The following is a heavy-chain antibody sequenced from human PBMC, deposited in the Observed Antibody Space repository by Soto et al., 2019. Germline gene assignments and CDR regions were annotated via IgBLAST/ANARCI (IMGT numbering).Heavy chain of an antibody. Sequence: SETLSLTCTVSGGSISSGGYYWSWIRQHPGKGLEWIGYIYYSGSTYYNPSLKSRVTISVDTSKNQFSLKLSSVTAADTAVYYCARVGAAAGNLLEDYYYYMDVWGKGTTVTVSS. J-gene: IGHJ6*03. CDR1: GGSISSGGYY. CDR2: IYYSGST. D-gene: IGHD6-13*01. V-gene: IGHV4-31*03. CDR3: ARVGAAAGNLLEDYYYYMDV.